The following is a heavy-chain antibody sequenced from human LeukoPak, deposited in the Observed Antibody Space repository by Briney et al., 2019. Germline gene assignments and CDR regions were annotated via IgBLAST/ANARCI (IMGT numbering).Heavy chain of an antibody. Sequence: SETLSLTCTVSGYSISSGYYWGWIRQPPGKGLEWIGSIYHSGSTYYNPSLKSRVTISVDTSKKQFSLKLSSVTAADTAVYYCARDLSTQYYDFWSGYYDYNWFDPWGQGTLVTVSS. D-gene: IGHD3-3*01. CDR3: ARDLSTQYYDFWSGYYDYNWFDP. V-gene: IGHV4-38-2*02. CDR1: GYSISSGYY. J-gene: IGHJ5*02. CDR2: IYHSGST.